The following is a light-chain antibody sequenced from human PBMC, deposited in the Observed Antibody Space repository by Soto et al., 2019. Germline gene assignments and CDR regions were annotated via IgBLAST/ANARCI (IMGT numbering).Light chain of an antibody. CDR2: GAS. V-gene: IGKV3-15*01. CDR1: QSVSSN. Sequence: EIVMTQSPATLSVSPGERATLSCRASQSVSSNLAWYQQKPGQAPRLLIYGASTRATGIPARFSGSGSGTEFTLTISSLQSEDFATYYCQQSYSTPLVTFGGGTKVDIK. CDR3: QQSYSTPLVT. J-gene: IGKJ4*01.